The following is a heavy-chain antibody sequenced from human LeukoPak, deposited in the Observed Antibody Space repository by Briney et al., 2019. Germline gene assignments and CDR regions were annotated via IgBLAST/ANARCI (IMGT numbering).Heavy chain of an antibody. CDR1: GFIFSDHY. Sequence: PGGSLRLCCAASGFIFSDHYMSWIRQAPGKGLEWVSYISTSGSYTNYADSVKGRFTISRDNAKNSLYLQMNSLRADDTAMYYCAKEGYSGYYAFDIWGQGTMVTVSS. D-gene: IGHD5-12*01. CDR2: ISTSGSYT. CDR3: AKEGYSGYYAFDI. J-gene: IGHJ3*02. V-gene: IGHV3-11*05.